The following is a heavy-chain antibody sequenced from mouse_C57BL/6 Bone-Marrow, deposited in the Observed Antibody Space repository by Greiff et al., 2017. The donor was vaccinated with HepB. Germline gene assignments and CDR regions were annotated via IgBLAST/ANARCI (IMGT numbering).Heavy chain of an antibody. CDR3: ARHAGKGRGFAY. CDR2: ISSGGSYT. CDR1: GFTFSSYG. J-gene: IGHJ3*01. V-gene: IGHV5-6*01. Sequence: EVMLVESGGDLVKPGGSLKLSCAASGFTFSSYGMSWVRQTPDKRLEWVATISSGGSYTYYPDSVKGRFTISRDNAKNTLYLQMSSLKSEDTAMYYCARHAGKGRGFAYWGQGTLVTVSA.